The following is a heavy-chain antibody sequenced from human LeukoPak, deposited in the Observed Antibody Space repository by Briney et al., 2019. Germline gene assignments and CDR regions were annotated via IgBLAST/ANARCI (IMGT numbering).Heavy chain of an antibody. D-gene: IGHD1-26*01. J-gene: IGHJ5*02. CDR3: ARGRLELARGLNWFDP. Sequence: ASVKVSCKASGYTFTSYDNNWVRQATGQGLEWMGWMNPNSGNTGYAQKFQGRVTMTRNTSISTAYMELSSLRSEDTAVYYCARGRLELARGLNWFDPWGQGTLVTVSS. CDR1: GYTFTSYD. CDR2: MNPNSGNT. V-gene: IGHV1-8*01.